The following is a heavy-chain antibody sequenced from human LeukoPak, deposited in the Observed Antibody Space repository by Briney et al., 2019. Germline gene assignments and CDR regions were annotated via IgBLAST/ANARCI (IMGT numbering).Heavy chain of an antibody. V-gene: IGHV3-7*01. CDR3: ARAGGYASSWAY. CDR2: IKQDGSEK. CDR1: GFTFSSYW. D-gene: IGHD5-12*01. J-gene: IGHJ4*02. Sequence: GGSLRLSCAASGFTFSSYWMSWVRQAPGKGLEWVANIKQDGSEKNYVDSVKGRFTISRDNAKNSLDLQMNSLRGEDTAVYYCARAGGYASSWAYWGRGTLVTVSS.